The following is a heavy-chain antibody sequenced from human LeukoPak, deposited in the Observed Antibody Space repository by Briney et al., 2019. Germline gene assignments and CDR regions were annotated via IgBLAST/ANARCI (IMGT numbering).Heavy chain of an antibody. V-gene: IGHV1-2*02. CDR2: INPNSGGT. CDR3: ARDPSFPIVVVPAAMSQSPGAFDI. J-gene: IGHJ3*02. CDR1: GYTFTGYC. D-gene: IGHD2-2*01. Sequence: EASVKVSCKASGYTFTGYCMHWVRQAPGQGLEWMGWINPNSGGTNYAQKFQGRVTMTRDTSISTAYMELSRLRSDDTAVYYCARDPSFPIVVVPAAMSQSPGAFDIWGQGTMVTVSS.